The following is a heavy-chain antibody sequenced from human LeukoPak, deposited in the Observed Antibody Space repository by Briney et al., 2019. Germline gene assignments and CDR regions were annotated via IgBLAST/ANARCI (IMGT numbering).Heavy chain of an antibody. CDR2: INHSGST. D-gene: IGHD3-3*01. CDR1: GGSFSGYY. V-gene: IGHV4-34*01. Sequence: SETLSLTCAVYGGSFSGYYWSWIRQPPGKGLEWIGEINHSGSTNYNPSLKSRVTISVDTSKNQFSLKLSSVTAADTAVYYCARARIFGAYNWFDPGGQGTLVTVS. J-gene: IGHJ5*02. CDR3: ARARIFGAYNWFDP.